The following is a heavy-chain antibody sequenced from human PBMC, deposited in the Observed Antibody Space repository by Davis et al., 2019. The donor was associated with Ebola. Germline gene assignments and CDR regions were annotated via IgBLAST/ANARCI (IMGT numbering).Heavy chain of an antibody. CDR2: INHSGSA. Sequence: SETLSLACAVYGGSFSGYYWSWIRQPPGKGLEWIGEINHSGSANYNPSLKSRVTISVDTSKNQFSLKLSSVTAADTAVYYCAREGERYCSGGSCYYRPYYYGMDVWGQGTTVTVSS. J-gene: IGHJ6*02. V-gene: IGHV4-34*01. D-gene: IGHD2-15*01. CDR1: GGSFSGYY. CDR3: AREGERYCSGGSCYYRPYYYGMDV.